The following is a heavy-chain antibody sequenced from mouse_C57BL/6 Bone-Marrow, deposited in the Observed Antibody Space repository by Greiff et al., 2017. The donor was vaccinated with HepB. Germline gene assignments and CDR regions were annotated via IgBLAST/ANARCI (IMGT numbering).Heavy chain of an antibody. CDR2: ISDGGSYT. D-gene: IGHD1-1*01. Sequence: EVNVVESGGGLVKPGGSLKLSCAASGFTFSSYAMSWVRQTPEKRLEWVATISDGGSYTYYPDNVKGRFTISRDNAKNNLYLQMSHLKSEDTAMYYCARGRSSHYAMDYWGQGTSVTVSS. CDR1: GFTFSSYA. CDR3: ARGRSSHYAMDY. V-gene: IGHV5-4*03. J-gene: IGHJ4*01.